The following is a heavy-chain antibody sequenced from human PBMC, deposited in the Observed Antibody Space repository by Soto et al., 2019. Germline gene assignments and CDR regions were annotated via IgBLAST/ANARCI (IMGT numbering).Heavy chain of an antibody. D-gene: IGHD3-22*01. J-gene: IGHJ3*02. V-gene: IGHV4-39*01. Sequence: SETLSLTCTVSGGSISSSSYYWGWIRQPPGKGLEWIGSIYYSGSTYYNPSLKSRVTISVDTSKNQFSLKLSSVTAADTAVYYCARRMIAEDAFDIWGQGTMVT. CDR3: ARRMIAEDAFDI. CDR2: IYYSGST. CDR1: GGSISSSSYY.